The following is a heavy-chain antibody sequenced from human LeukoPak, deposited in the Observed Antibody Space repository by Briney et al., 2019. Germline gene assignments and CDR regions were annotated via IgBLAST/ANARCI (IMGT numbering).Heavy chain of an antibody. J-gene: IGHJ4*02. D-gene: IGHD6-13*01. V-gene: IGHV1-2*02. CDR3: ARDRVAAAGTSFAY. Sequence: ASVRVSCKTSGYTFTGYYMHWVRQAPGQGLEWMGWINPNSGGTNYAQKFQGGVTMTGDTSISTAYMELSRLRSDDTAVYYCARDRVAAAGTSFAYWGQGTLVTVSS. CDR2: INPNSGGT. CDR1: GYTFTGYY.